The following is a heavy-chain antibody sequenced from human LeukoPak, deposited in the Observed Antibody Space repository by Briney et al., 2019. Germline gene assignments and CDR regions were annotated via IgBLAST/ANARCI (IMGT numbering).Heavy chain of an antibody. Sequence: GESLKISCKSSGYSFTSYWIGLVRQMPGKGLEWMGIIYPGDSDTRYSPSFQGQVTISADKSISTAYLQWSGLKASDTAIYYCARQSSSYPIDYWGQGTLVTVSS. CDR3: ARQSSSYPIDY. CDR1: GYSFTSYW. J-gene: IGHJ4*02. D-gene: IGHD3-22*01. V-gene: IGHV5-51*01. CDR2: IYPGDSDT.